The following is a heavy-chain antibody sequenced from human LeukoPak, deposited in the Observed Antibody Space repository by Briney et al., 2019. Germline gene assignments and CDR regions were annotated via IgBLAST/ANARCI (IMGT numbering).Heavy chain of an antibody. D-gene: IGHD2-21*02. CDR1: GGTFSSYA. CDR3: HVVVTAMGYFDY. J-gene: IGHJ4*02. V-gene: IGHV1-69*01. CDR2: IIPTFGTA. Sequence: SVKVSCKASGGTFSSYAISWVRQAPGQGLEWMGGIIPTFGTANYAQKFQGRVTITADESTSTAYMELSSLRSEDTAVYDCHVVVTAMGYFDYWGQGTLVTVSS.